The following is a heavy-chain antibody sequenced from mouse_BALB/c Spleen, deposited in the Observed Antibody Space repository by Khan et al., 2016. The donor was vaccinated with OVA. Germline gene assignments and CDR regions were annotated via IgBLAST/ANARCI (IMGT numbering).Heavy chain of an antibody. CDR3: ARRGLRWDFDY. CDR1: GYTFINYW. D-gene: IGHD1-1*01. CDR2: INPSTGYT. J-gene: IGHJ2*01. V-gene: IGHV1-7*01. Sequence: QVQLKESGAELAKPGASVKMSCKASGYTFINYWILWVKQRPGQGLEWIGYINPSTGYTEYNQNFKDKATLTADKSSSTAYMQLISLTSEDSAVNYCARRGLRWDFDYWGQGTTLTVSS.